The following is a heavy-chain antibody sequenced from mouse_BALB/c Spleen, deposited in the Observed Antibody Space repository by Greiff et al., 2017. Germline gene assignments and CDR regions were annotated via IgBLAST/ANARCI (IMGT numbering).Heavy chain of an antibody. Sequence: EVQLVESGGGLVKPGGSLKLSCAASGFTFSDYYMYWVRQTPEKRLEWVATISDGGSYTYYPDSVKGRFTISRDNAKNNLYLQMSSLKSEDTAMYYCARERKDYAMDYWGQGTSVTVSS. CDR3: ARERKDYAMDY. V-gene: IGHV5-4*02. CDR2: ISDGGSYT. J-gene: IGHJ4*01. CDR1: GFTFSDYY.